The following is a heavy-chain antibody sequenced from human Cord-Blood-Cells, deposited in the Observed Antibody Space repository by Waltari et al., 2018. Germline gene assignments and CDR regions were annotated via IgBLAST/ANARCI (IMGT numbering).Heavy chain of an antibody. V-gene: IGHV1-2*04. CDR3: ARGGLRYFDWLFFDLDY. CDR1: GYTFTGYY. D-gene: IGHD3-9*01. J-gene: IGHJ4*02. CDR2: INPNSGGT. Sequence: QVQLVQSGAEVKKPGASVKVSCKASGYTFTGYYMHWVRQAPGQGLEWMGWINPNSGGTNYAQKFQGWVTRTRDTSISTAYMELSRLRSDDTAVYYCARGGLRYFDWLFFDLDYWGQGTLVTVSS.